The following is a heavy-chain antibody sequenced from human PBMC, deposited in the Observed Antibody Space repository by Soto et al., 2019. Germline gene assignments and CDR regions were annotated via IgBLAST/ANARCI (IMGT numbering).Heavy chain of an antibody. CDR1: GFIFSNYA. CDR3: VRDSYSNGGHWFDP. Sequence: EVQLLESGGGLVQPGVSLRFSCTASGFIFSNYAWNWVRQAPGKGLERVSNIANTGRDPHYADSVKGRVTISRDNSRNTLDLQMNSLRVEDTAVYYCVRDSYSNGGHWFDPWGQAAIVTFSS. CDR2: IANTGRDP. J-gene: IGHJ5*02. D-gene: IGHD6-25*01. V-gene: IGHV3-23*05.